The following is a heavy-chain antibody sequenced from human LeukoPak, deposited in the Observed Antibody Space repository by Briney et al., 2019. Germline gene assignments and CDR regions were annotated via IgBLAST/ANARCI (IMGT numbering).Heavy chain of an antibody. D-gene: IGHD3-10*01. V-gene: IGHV3-11*01. CDR2: VSSSGSTV. Sequence: GGSLRLSCAASGFTFSDYYMSWIRQAPGKGLEWGSYVSSSGSTVYYADSVKGRFTISRDNAKNSLYLQMNSLRAEDTAVYYCARDLYGSGSYSHFDCWGQGTLVTVSS. J-gene: IGHJ4*02. CDR3: ARDLYGSGSYSHFDC. CDR1: GFTFSDYY.